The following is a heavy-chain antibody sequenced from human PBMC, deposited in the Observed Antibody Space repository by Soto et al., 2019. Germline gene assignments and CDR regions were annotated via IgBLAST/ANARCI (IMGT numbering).Heavy chain of an antibody. CDR1: GFTFSSYA. CDR2: ISGSGGST. CDR3: ARTDDFWSGYWASYGMDV. V-gene: IGHV3-23*01. D-gene: IGHD3-3*01. Sequence: GGSLRLSCAASGFTFSSYAMSWVRQAPGKGLEWVSAISGSGGSTYYADSVKGRFTISRDNAKNTLYLQMNSLRAEDTAVYYCARTDDFWSGYWASYGMDVWGQGTTVTVSS. J-gene: IGHJ6*02.